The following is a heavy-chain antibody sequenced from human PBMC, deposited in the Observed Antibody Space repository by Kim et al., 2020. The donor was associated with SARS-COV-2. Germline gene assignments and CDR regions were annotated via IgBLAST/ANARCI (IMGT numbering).Heavy chain of an antibody. Sequence: SETLSLTCTVSGGSISSSSYYWGWIRQPPGKGLEWIGSIYYSRSTYYNPSLKSRVTISVDTSKNQFSLKLSSVTAADTAVYYCARHNYYGSGSSDYWGQGTLVTVSS. CDR3: ARHNYYGSGSSDY. D-gene: IGHD3-10*01. V-gene: IGHV4-39*01. CDR1: GGSISSSSYY. J-gene: IGHJ4*02. CDR2: IYYSRST.